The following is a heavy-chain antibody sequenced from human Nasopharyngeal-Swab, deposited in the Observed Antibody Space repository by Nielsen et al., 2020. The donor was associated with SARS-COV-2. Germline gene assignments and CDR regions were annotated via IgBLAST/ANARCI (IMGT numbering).Heavy chain of an antibody. CDR3: ARDPTSVAGTGDYYYDMDV. V-gene: IGHV1-2*06. J-gene: IGHJ6*02. Sequence: ALVKVSCKASGYTFTGYYMHWVRQAPGQGLEWMGRINPNSGGTNYAQKFQGRVTMTRDTSISTAYMELSRLRSDDTAVYYCARDPTSVAGTGDYYYDMDVWGQGTTVTVSS. D-gene: IGHD6-19*01. CDR2: INPNSGGT. CDR1: GYTFTGYY.